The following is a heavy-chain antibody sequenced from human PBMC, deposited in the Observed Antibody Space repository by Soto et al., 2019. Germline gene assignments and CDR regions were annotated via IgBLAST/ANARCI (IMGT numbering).Heavy chain of an antibody. Sequence: QVQLVESGGGVVQPGRSLRLSCAASEFSFSTYGMHWVRQAPGKGLEWVAVIWFDGTDKYYADSVKGRFTVSRDNPKNTLYLKMNSLRVEDTAVYYCAGGSPRYSARQGLDFWGQGTLVTVSS. CDR3: AGGSPRYSARQGLDF. CDR1: EFSFSTYG. D-gene: IGHD1-26*01. J-gene: IGHJ4*02. V-gene: IGHV3-33*01. CDR2: IWFDGTDK.